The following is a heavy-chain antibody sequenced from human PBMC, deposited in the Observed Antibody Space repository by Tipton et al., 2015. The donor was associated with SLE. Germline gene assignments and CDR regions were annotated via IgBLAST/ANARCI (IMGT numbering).Heavy chain of an antibody. Sequence: TLSLTCTVPGGSISTYYWGWIRQPPGKGLEWIGYIYYSGSTNYNPSLKSRVTTSVDTSKNQFSLKLSSVTAADTAVYYCAAEGIAAAGNAFDIWGQGTMVTVSS. J-gene: IGHJ3*02. CDR1: GGSISTYY. D-gene: IGHD6-13*01. CDR2: IYYSGST. CDR3: AAEGIAAAGNAFDI. V-gene: IGHV4-59*01.